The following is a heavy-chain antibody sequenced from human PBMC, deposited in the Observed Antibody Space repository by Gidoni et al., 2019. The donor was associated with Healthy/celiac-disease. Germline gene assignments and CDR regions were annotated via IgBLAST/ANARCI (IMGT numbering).Heavy chain of an antibody. J-gene: IGHJ6*02. D-gene: IGHD3-16*01. CDR1: GFTFSSYG. CDR2: ISYDGSNK. Sequence: QVQLVESGGGVVQPGRSMILSCSASGFTFSSYGLHWVRQAPGKGLEWVAVISYDGSNKYYADSVKGRFTISRDNSKNTLYLQMNSLRAEDTAVYYCAKELWVSDYRRSLYYYYGMDVWGQGTTVTVSS. V-gene: IGHV3-30*18. CDR3: AKELWVSDYRRSLYYYYGMDV.